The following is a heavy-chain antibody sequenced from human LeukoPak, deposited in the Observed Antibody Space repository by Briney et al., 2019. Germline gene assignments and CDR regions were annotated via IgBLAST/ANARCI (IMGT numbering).Heavy chain of an antibody. CDR2: INAGNGNT. V-gene: IGHV1-3*01. D-gene: IGHD3-22*01. CDR3: ARGYYYDSSGHSPFDY. CDR1: GYTFTSYA. J-gene: IGHJ4*02. Sequence: ASVKVSCKASGYTFTSYAMHWVRQAPGQRLEWMGWINAGNGNTKYSQKFQGRVTITRDTSASTAYMELSSLRSEDTAVYYCARGYYYDSSGHSPFDYWGQGTLVPVSS.